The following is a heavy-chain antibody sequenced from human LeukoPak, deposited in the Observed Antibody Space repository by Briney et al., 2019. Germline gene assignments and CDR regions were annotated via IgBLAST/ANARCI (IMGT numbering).Heavy chain of an antibody. CDR1: GYTFTSYY. CDR2: INPSGGST. CDR3: ARDWGGYSGYDPLWYFDL. Sequence: ASVKVSCKASGYTFTSYYMHWVRQAPGQWLEWMGIINPSGGSTSYAQKFQGRVTMTRDTSTSTVYMELSSLRSEDTAVYYCARDWGGYSGYDPLWYFDLWGRGTLVTVSS. J-gene: IGHJ2*01. D-gene: IGHD5-12*01. V-gene: IGHV1-46*01.